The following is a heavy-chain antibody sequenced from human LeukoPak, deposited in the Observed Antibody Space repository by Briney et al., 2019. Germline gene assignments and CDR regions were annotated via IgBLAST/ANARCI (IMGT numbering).Heavy chain of an antibody. CDR1: GGTFSSYA. J-gene: IGHJ4*02. CDR3: ARDSNRPWIQPIYFDY. Sequence: ASVKVSCKASGGTFSSYAISWVRQAPGQGLEWMGGIIPIFGTANYAQKFQGRVTITADESTSTAYMELSSLRSEDTAVYYCARDSNRPWIQPIYFDYWGQGTLVTVSS. D-gene: IGHD5-18*01. CDR2: IIPIFGTA. V-gene: IGHV1-69*13.